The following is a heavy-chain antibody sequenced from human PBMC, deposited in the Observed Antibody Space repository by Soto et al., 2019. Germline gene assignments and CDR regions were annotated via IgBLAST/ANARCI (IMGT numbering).Heavy chain of an antibody. CDR2: VYSTGGT. V-gene: IGHV4-39*01. J-gene: IGHJ4*02. CDR3: RRVTEAATPNSDFDV. D-gene: IGHD2-15*01. Sequence: ASETLCVACTFSVTSIKNRNYFWAWIRQPPGKGLEFVGSVYSTGGTYYNPSLKNRLTVSAHTSQNQFSLTLKSVTAADSAVYYCRRVTEAATPNSDFDVWGQGTLVTVSS. CDR1: VTSIKNRNYF.